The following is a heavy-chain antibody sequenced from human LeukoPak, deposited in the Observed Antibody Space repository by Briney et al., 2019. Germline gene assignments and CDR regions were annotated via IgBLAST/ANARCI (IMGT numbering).Heavy chain of an antibody. J-gene: IGHJ5*01. D-gene: IGHD3-10*01. CDR2: IYTSGST. V-gene: IGHV4-4*07. CDR1: GGSISSYY. Sequence: SETLSLTCTVSGGSISSYYWSWIRQPAGKGLEWIGRIYTSGSTNYNPSLKSRVTMSVDTSKNQFSLKLSSVTAADTAVYYCARLVWLGESPGSWFDSWGQGTLVTVSS. CDR3: ARLVWLGESPGSWFDS.